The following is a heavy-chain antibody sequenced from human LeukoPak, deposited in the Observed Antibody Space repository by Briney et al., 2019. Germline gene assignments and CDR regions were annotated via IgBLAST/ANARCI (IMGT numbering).Heavy chain of an antibody. Sequence: TASETLSLTCAVYGGSFSGYYWSWIRQPPGKGLEWIGEINHSGSTNYNPSLKSRVTISVDTSKNQFSLKLSSVTAADTAVYYCARDSIAAAYFDYWGQGTLVTVSS. V-gene: IGHV4-34*01. D-gene: IGHD6-13*01. J-gene: IGHJ4*02. CDR2: INHSGST. CDR3: ARDSIAAAYFDY. CDR1: GGSFSGYY.